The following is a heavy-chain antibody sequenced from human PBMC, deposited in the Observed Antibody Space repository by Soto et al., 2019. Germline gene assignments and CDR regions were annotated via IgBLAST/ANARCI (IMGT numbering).Heavy chain of an antibody. V-gene: IGHV3-23*01. J-gene: IGHJ4*02. D-gene: IGHD5-12*01. CDR3: AKGGRGYDYFDY. CDR2: ILSSTGMS. CDR1: GFTFSSYA. Sequence: PVGSLRLSCAASGFTFSSYAMTWVRQAPGKGLEWVSIILSSTGMSYYADSAKGRFTISRDSSKNTLYLQMNSLRAEDTALYYCAKGGRGYDYFDYWGQGTLVTVSS.